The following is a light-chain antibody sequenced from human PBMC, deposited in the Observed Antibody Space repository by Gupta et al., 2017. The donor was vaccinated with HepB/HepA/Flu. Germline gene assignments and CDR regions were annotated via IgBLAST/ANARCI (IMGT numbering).Light chain of an antibody. CDR2: SNN. J-gene: IGLJ2*01. V-gene: IGLV1-44*01. CDR3: AAWDDNLNGVV. Sequence: QSVLTQPPSASGTPGQRVTISCSGSSSNIGTNTVNWYQQLPGTAPKLLIYSNNQRPSGVPDRFSGSKSGISASLAISGLQSEDEADYYCAAWDDNLNGVVFGGGTKLTVL. CDR1: SSNIGTNT.